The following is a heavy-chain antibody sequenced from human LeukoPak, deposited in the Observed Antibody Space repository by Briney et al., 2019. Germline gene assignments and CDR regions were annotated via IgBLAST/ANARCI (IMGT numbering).Heavy chain of an antibody. CDR2: IIPIFGTA. Sequence: SVKVSCKASGGTFSSYAISWVRQAPGQGLEWMGGIIPIFGTANYAQKFQGRVTITADESTSTAYMELSSLRSEDTAVYYCARDIRPARFLEWLSPFDYWGRGTLVTVSS. J-gene: IGHJ4*02. V-gene: IGHV1-69*13. D-gene: IGHD3-3*01. CDR1: GGTFSSYA. CDR3: ARDIRPARFLEWLSPFDY.